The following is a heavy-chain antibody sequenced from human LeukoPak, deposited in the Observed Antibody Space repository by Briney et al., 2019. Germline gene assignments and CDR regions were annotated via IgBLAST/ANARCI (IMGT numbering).Heavy chain of an antibody. CDR3: AREWGLIPLAGGPCY. Sequence: GGSLRLSCAASGFTFSSYEMNWVRQAPGKGLEGVSYISSSGSTIYYADSVKGRFTISRDNSGNTLFLHMTSLRGEDTAVYYCAREWGLIPLAGGPCYWGQGALVTVSS. J-gene: IGHJ4*02. V-gene: IGHV3-48*03. D-gene: IGHD6-19*01. CDR1: GFTFSSYE. CDR2: ISSSGSTI.